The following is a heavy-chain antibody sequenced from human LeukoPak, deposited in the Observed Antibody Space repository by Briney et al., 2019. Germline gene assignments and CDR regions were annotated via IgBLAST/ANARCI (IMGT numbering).Heavy chain of an antibody. CDR1: GFTFSSYA. D-gene: IGHD3-22*01. Sequence: PGGSLRLSCAASGFTFSSYAMHWVRQAPGKGLEWVAVISYDGSNKYYANSVKGRFTISRDNSKNTLCLQMNSLRAEDTAVYYCARVLTMIVVADFDYWGQGTLVTVSS. CDR3: ARVLTMIVVADFDY. J-gene: IGHJ4*02. V-gene: IGHV3-30-3*01. CDR2: ISYDGSNK.